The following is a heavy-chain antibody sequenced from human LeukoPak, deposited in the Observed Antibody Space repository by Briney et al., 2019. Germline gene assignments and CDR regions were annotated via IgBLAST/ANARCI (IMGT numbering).Heavy chain of an antibody. CDR3: ARAYGSGSSHMANY. CDR2: ISGSSSYI. CDR1: GFSFSSYN. Sequence: GGSLRLSCAASGFSFSSYNTNWVRQAPGKGLEWVSSISGSSSYIYYADSVKGRFTISRDNAKNSLYLQMNSLRVEDTAVYYCARAYGSGSSHMANYWGQGTLVTVSS. J-gene: IGHJ4*02. D-gene: IGHD3-10*01. V-gene: IGHV3-21*01.